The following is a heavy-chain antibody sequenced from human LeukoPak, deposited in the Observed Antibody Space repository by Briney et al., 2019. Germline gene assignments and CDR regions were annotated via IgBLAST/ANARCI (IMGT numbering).Heavy chain of an antibody. J-gene: IGHJ6*03. CDR1: GFTFSSYS. CDR3: ARAVLMYAWDYYYYMDV. Sequence: PGGSLRLSCAASGFTFSSYSMNWVRQAPGKGLEWVSSISSSSSYIYYADSVKGRFTISRDNAKNSLYLQMNSLRAEDTAVYYCARAVLMYAWDYYYYMDVWGKGTTVTISS. CDR2: ISSSSSYI. V-gene: IGHV3-21*01. D-gene: IGHD3-16*01.